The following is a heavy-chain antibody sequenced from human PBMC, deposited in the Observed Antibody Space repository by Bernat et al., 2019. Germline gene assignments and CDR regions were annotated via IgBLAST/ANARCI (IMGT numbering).Heavy chain of an antibody. CDR2: ISYDGSNK. D-gene: IGHD4-17*01. J-gene: IGHJ3*02. CDR3: AEAMTDTVPAFDI. V-gene: IGHV3-30-3*02. Sequence: QVQLVESGGGVVQPGRSLRLSCAASGFTFSSYAMHWVRQAPGKGLEWVAVISYDGSNKYYADSVKGRFTISRDNSKNTLYLQMNSLRAEVTAVYYCAEAMTDTVPAFDIWGQGTMVTVSS. CDR1: GFTFSSYA.